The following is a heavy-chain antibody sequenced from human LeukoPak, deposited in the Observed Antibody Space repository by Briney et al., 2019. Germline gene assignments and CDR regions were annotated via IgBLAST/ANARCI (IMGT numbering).Heavy chain of an antibody. V-gene: IGHV3-21*06. D-gene: IGHD1-1*01. CDR3: ARSKGGAQREYGMDV. J-gene: IGHJ6*02. Sequence: GASLRLSCAASGFTFKNYGMNWVRQAPGKGLEWVSSISSGATYIDNADSVKGRFTISRDNAKNSLYLEMNSLRAEDTAVYYCARSKGGAQREYGMDVWGQGTTVTVSS. CDR1: GFTFKNYG. CDR2: ISSGATYI.